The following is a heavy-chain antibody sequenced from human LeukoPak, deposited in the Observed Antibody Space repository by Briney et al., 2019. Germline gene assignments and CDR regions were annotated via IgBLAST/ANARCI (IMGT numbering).Heavy chain of an antibody. Sequence: ASVKVSCKSSRYTFTSYDINWVRQATGQGREWMGWMNPNSGNTGYAQKFQGRVTMTRDTSISTAYMELSRLKYDDTAVYYCARAYSSSSTGWFDPWGQGTLVTVSS. V-gene: IGHV1-8*01. CDR3: ARAYSSSSTGWFDP. J-gene: IGHJ5*02. CDR1: RYTFTSYD. CDR2: MNPNSGNT. D-gene: IGHD6-6*01.